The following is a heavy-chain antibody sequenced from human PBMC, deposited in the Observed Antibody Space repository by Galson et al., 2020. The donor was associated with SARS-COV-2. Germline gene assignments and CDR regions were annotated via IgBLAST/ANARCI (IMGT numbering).Heavy chain of an antibody. D-gene: IGHD2-2*01. Sequence: GESLKISCAASGFTFSSSAMTWVRQAPGTGLEWVSGISISGGSTYYADSVKGRFTIYRDNSKNTLYLQMNSLKTEDTAVYYCTTDRVYCSSTSCTRLIFGYWGQGTLVTVSS. V-gene: IGHV3-23*01. CDR2: ISISGGST. CDR3: TTDRVYCSSTSCTRLIFGY. CDR1: GFTFSSSA. J-gene: IGHJ4*02.